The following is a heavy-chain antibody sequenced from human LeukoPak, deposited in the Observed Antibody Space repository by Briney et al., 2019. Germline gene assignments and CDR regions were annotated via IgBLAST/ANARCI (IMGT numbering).Heavy chain of an antibody. CDR1: GGSISSGDYY. Sequence: PSETLSLTCTVSGGSISSGDYYWGWCRQPPGKGLEWVGYIYYSGSTYYNPSLKSRVTISVDTSKNQFSLKLSSVTAADTAVYYCASAYCGGDCTPYWYFDLWGRGTLVTVSS. V-gene: IGHV4-30-4*01. J-gene: IGHJ2*01. CDR3: ASAYCGGDCTPYWYFDL. CDR2: IYYSGST. D-gene: IGHD2-21*02.